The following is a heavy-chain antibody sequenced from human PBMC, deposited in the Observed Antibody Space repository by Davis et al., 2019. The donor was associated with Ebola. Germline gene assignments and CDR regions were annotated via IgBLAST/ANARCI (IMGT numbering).Heavy chain of an antibody. CDR3: ATPSEMVAAPYYYYYGMDV. CDR2: MNPNSGNT. Sequence: AASVKVSCKASGYTFTGYYMHWVRQATGQGLEWMGWMNPNSGNTGYAQKFQGRVTMTRNTSISTAYMELSSLRSEDTAVYYCATPSEMVAAPYYYYYGMDVWGQGTTVTVSS. D-gene: IGHD2-15*01. CDR1: GYTFTGYY. J-gene: IGHJ6*02. V-gene: IGHV1-8*02.